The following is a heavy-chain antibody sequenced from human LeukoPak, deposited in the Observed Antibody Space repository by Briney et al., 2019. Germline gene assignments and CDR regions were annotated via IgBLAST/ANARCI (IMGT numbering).Heavy chain of an antibody. CDR3: AKASGIAAAGNPFDY. D-gene: IGHD6-13*01. CDR1: GFTFNYYA. V-gene: IGHV3-23*01. CDR2: SSGSGGST. J-gene: IGHJ4*02. Sequence: GGSLRLSCAASGFTFNYYAMNRVRQAPGKGLEWVSGSSGSGGSTYYADSVKGRFTISRDNSKNTLHLQMNSLRAEDTAVYYCAKASGIAAAGNPFDYWGQGTLVTVSS.